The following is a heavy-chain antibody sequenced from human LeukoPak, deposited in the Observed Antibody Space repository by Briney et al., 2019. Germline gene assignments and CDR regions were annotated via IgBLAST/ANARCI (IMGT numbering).Heavy chain of an antibody. J-gene: IGHJ4*02. CDR1: GYSISSGYY. Sequence: PSETLSLTCTVSGYSISSGYYWGWIRQPPGKGLEWIGSIYHSGSTYYNPSLKSRVTISVDTSKNQFSLKLSSVTAADTAVYYCARGITIFGVVHDYWGQGTLVTVSS. CDR3: ARGITIFGVVHDY. CDR2: IYHSGST. V-gene: IGHV4-38-2*02. D-gene: IGHD3-3*01.